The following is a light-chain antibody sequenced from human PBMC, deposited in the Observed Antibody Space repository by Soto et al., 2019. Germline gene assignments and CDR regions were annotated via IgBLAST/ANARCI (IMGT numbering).Light chain of an antibody. Sequence: QSVLTQPPSPSGTPGQRVAISCSGSNSNIGTNTVTWYQQLPGTAPKLLIYDNNRRPSGISDRFSGSKSGTSATLDITGLQTGDEADYYCGTWDSSLNGVVFGGGTKVTVL. CDR1: NSNIGTNT. J-gene: IGLJ2*01. CDR2: DNN. V-gene: IGLV1-51*01. CDR3: GTWDSSLNGVV.